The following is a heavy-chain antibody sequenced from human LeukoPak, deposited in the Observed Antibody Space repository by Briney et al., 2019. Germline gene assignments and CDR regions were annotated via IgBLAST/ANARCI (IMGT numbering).Heavy chain of an antibody. CDR2: IIPIFAIV. J-gene: IGHJ4*02. CDR1: GGTLSSYA. CDR3: ARADSSGYSLDENFDY. Sequence: SAKVSCKASGGTLSSYALNWVRQAPGQGLEWIGRIIPIFAIVNYAQNFQGRVTITADKSTNTAYMELSSLRFEDTAFYYCARADSSGYSLDENFDYWGQGTLVTVSS. D-gene: IGHD3-22*01. V-gene: IGHV1-69*04.